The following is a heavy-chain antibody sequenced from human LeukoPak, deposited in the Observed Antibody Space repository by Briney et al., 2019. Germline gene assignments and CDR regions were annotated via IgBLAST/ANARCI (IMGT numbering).Heavy chain of an antibody. J-gene: IGHJ6*03. CDR1: GGTFSSYA. D-gene: IGHD2-2*01. V-gene: IGHV1-69*13. Sequence: SVKVSCKASGGTFSSYAISWVRQAPGQGLEWVGGIIPIFGTANYAQKFQGRVTITADESTSTAYMELSSLRSEDTAVYYCARYCSSTSCHLNMDVWGKGTTVTVSS. CDR3: ARYCSSTSCHLNMDV. CDR2: IIPIFGTA.